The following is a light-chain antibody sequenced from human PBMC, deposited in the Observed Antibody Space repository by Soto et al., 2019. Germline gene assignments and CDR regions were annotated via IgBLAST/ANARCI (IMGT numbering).Light chain of an antibody. Sequence: EIVLTQSPATLSLSPGERATLSCRASQSVSNYLAWFQQNPRQAPRLLIYDASNRASGIPARFSGSGSGTDFTLTISSLEPEDFAVYYCQQRSSWPLLTFGGGTKVEI. V-gene: IGKV3-11*01. CDR2: DAS. CDR3: QQRSSWPLLT. J-gene: IGKJ4*01. CDR1: QSVSNY.